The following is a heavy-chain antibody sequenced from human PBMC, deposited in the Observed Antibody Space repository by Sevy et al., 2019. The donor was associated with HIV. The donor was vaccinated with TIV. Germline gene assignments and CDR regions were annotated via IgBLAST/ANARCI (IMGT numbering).Heavy chain of an antibody. CDR3: VKDLLSGGDWEAFDI. CDR1: GFTFSNYA. J-gene: IGHJ3*02. D-gene: IGHD2-21*02. CDR2: LNNNAGNT. V-gene: IGHV3-64D*06. Sequence: GGSLRLSCSASGFTFSNYAMHWARQSPGKGLEYVSTLNNNAGNTYYADSVKGRFTVSRDNSKNTLYLHMSSLRAEDTAVYYCVKDLLSGGDWEAFDIWGQGTMVTVSS.